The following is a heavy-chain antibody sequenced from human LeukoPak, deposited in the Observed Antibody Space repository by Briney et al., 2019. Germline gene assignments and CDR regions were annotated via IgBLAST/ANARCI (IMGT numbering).Heavy chain of an antibody. CDR2: IYYSGST. D-gene: IGHD6-19*01. Sequence: PSETLSLTCTVSGVSISSSSYYWGWIRQPPGKGLEWIGSIYYSGSTYYNPSLKSRVTISVDTSKNQFSLKLSSVTAADTAVYYCARLRIAVAGHYYYYMDVWGKGTTVTVSS. CDR3: ARLRIAVAGHYYYYMDV. CDR1: GVSISSSSYY. V-gene: IGHV4-39*01. J-gene: IGHJ6*03.